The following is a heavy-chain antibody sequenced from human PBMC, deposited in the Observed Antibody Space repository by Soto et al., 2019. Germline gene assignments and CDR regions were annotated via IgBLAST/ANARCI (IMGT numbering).Heavy chain of an antibody. V-gene: IGHV1-69*05. CDR3: ARTDCSSTSCYNYYYYGMDV. Sequence: SVKVSCKASGGTFSSSTISWVRQAPGQGLEWVGGITPIFGNTNYAQRFQGRVTITRDTSATTAYMQLSSLRSEDSAVFYCARTDCSSTSCYNYYYYGMDVWGQGTTVTVSS. J-gene: IGHJ6*02. D-gene: IGHD2-2*01. CDR2: ITPIFGNT. CDR1: GGTFSSST.